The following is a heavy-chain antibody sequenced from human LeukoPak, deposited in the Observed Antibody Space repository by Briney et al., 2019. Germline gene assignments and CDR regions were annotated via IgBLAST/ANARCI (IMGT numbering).Heavy chain of an antibody. CDR1: GYSFTSYW. D-gene: IGHD1-26*01. V-gene: IGHV5-51*01. CDR2: IYPGDSDT. CDR3: ARHGDPYIVGAAEDY. J-gene: IGHJ4*02. Sequence: GESLKISCKGSGYSFTSYWIGWVRQMPGKGLEWMGVIYPGDSDTRYSPSFQGQVTISADKSISTAYLQWSSLKASDTAMYYCARHGDPYIVGAAEDYWGQGTLVTVSS.